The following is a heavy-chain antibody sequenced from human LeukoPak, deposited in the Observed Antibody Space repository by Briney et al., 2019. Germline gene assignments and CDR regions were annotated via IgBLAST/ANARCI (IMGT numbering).Heavy chain of an antibody. J-gene: IGHJ5*02. CDR1: GYTFTDHY. V-gene: IGHV1-2*02. CDR2: RNPNNGGT. D-gene: IGHD3-9*01. CDR3: GRDHNYYNVLPGYYRPDL. Sequence: ASVTVSFTCSGYTFTDHYIHWLRQAPGQGREWMGWRNPNNGGTKYSQKFQGRVTITRDTSTNTDFMDLRRLTSGETAGDYCGRDHNYYNVLPGYYRPDLWGQGTLVPVSS.